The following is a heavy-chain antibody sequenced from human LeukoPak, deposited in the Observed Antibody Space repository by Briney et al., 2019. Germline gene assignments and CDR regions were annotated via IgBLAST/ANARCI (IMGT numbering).Heavy chain of an antibody. Sequence: SETLSLTFVVYGESFSGYFWNWIRQPPGKGLEWIGEINHSGSTSNHNPSLKSRVTMSVDTSKNQFSLKLSSVTAADTAVYYCARKSGYARDYWGQGNLVTVSS. CDR3: ARKSGYARDY. J-gene: IGHJ4*02. CDR2: INHSGSTS. CDR1: GESFSGYF. D-gene: IGHD5-12*01. V-gene: IGHV4-34*01.